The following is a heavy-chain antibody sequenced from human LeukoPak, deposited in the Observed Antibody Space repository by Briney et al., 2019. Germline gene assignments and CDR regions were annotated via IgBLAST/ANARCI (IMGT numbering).Heavy chain of an antibody. Sequence: GGSLRLSCAASGFTFSSYWMSWVRQAPGKGPEWVANIKQDGSEKYSVDSVKGRFTISRDNAKNSLYLQMNSLRTGDTAVYYCARDVRGSVTSYFYYYMDVWGKGTTVTVSS. V-gene: IGHV3-7*01. CDR3: ARDVRGSVTSYFYYYMDV. D-gene: IGHD5-18*01. J-gene: IGHJ6*03. CDR1: GFTFSSYW. CDR2: IKQDGSEK.